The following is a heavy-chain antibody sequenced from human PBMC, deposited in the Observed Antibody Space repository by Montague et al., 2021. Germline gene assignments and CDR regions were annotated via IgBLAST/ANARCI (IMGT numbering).Heavy chain of an antibody. CDR2: IYYSGST. V-gene: IGHV4-39*01. D-gene: IGHD3-16*02. Sequence: SETLSLTCTVSGGSISSSSYYWGWIRQPPGKGLEWIGSIYYSGSTYYSPSLKSRVTISVDTSKNQFSLKLSSVTAADTAVYYCARHVIGNYGMDVWGQGTMVTVSS. CDR1: GGSISSSSYY. J-gene: IGHJ6*02. CDR3: ARHVIGNYGMDV.